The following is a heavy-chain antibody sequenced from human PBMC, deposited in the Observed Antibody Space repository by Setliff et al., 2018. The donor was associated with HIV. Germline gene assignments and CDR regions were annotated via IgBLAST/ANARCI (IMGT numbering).Heavy chain of an antibody. CDR1: GFTFSSYW. Sequence: GGSLRLSCAASGFTFSSYWMHWVRQAPGKGLVWVSAISDSSRTYYADSVKGRFTISRDNSENTLYLQMNGLRVEDSAIYYCAKDSRPDYWGQGTLVTVSS. J-gene: IGHJ4*02. CDR3: AKDSRPDY. V-gene: IGHV3-23*01. CDR2: ISDSSRT.